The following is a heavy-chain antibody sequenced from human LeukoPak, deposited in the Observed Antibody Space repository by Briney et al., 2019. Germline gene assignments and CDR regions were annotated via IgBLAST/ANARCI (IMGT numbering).Heavy chain of an antibody. Sequence: SETLSLTCTVSGGSISSYYWSWIRRPPGKGPERIGYIYYSGSTNYNPSLKSRVTISVDTSKNQFSLKLSSVTAADTAVYYCARHRATVTKTLDYWGQGTLVTV. V-gene: IGHV4-59*08. CDR1: GGSISSYY. CDR3: ARHRATVTKTLDY. CDR2: IYYSGST. J-gene: IGHJ4*02. D-gene: IGHD4-17*01.